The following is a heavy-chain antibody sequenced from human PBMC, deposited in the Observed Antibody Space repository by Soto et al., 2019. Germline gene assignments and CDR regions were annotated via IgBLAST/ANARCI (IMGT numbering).Heavy chain of an antibody. J-gene: IGHJ6*03. CDR1: GFTFSSYS. CDR2: ISSSSSTI. V-gene: IGHV3-48*01. Sequence: GGSLRLSCAASGFTFSSYSMNWVRQAPGKGLEWVSYISSSSSTIYYADSVKGRFTISRDNAKNSLYLQMNSLRAEDTAVYYCARDQKTKDIVVVPAAIDYYYYYMDVWGKGTTVTVSS. D-gene: IGHD2-2*02. CDR3: ARDQKTKDIVVVPAAIDYYYYYMDV.